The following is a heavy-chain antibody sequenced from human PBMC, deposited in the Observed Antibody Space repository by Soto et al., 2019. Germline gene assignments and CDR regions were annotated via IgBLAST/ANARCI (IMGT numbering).Heavy chain of an antibody. CDR2: ISSSSSYI. Sequence: EVQLVESGGGLVKPGGSLRLSCAASGFTFSSYSMNWVRQAPGKGLEWVSSISSSSSYIYYADSVKGRFTISRDNAKNSRYLQMNSLRAEDTAVYYCARGELELGSAYWGQGTLVTVSS. CDR3: ARGELELGSAY. V-gene: IGHV3-21*01. J-gene: IGHJ4*02. CDR1: GFTFSSYS. D-gene: IGHD7-27*01.